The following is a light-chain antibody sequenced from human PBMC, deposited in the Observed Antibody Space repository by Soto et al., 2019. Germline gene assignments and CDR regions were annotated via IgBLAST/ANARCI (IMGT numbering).Light chain of an antibody. J-gene: IGLJ1*01. V-gene: IGLV2-14*01. CDR1: SSDVGGYKY. CDR3: SSYTSSSTRV. Sequence: QSVLTQPGSVSGSPGQSITISCTGTSSDVGGYKYVSWYQHHPGKAPKLMIYEVSNRPSGVSNRFSGSKSGNTASLTISGLQTEDAADYYCSSYTSSSTRVFGTGTKVTVL. CDR2: EVS.